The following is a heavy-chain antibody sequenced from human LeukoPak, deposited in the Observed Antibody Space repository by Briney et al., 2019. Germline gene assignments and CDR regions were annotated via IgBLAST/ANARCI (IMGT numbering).Heavy chain of an antibody. CDR1: GGSISSGDYY. V-gene: IGHV4-30-4*01. CDR2: IYYSGST. CDR3: ARGPTRTVGWLFT. J-gene: IGHJ5*02. Sequence: SETLSLTCTVSGGSISSGDYYWSWIRQPPGKGLEWTGYIYYSGSTYYNPSLKSRVTISVDTSKNQFSLKLSSVTAADTAVYYCARGPTRTVGWLFTWGQGTLVTVSS. D-gene: IGHD3-3*01.